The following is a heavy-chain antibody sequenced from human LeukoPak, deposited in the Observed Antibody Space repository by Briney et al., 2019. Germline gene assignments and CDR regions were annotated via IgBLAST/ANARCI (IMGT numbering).Heavy chain of an antibody. CDR1: GLTFSNYW. D-gene: IGHD2-21*02. V-gene: IGHV3-7*03. Sequence: GGSLRLSCAASGLTFSNYWMNWVRQAPGKGLEWVANIKQDGSEKRYVDSVKGRFTISRDNAKKSLYLQMNSLRAEDTAVYYCANPKSAPGGTRGLRSWYFDYWGQGTLVTVSS. J-gene: IGHJ4*02. CDR3: ANPKSAPGGTRGLRSWYFDY. CDR2: IKQDGSEK.